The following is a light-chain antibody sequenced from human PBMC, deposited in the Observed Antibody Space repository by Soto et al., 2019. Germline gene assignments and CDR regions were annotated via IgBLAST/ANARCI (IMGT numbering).Light chain of an antibody. CDR1: QSVSSN. CDR3: QQYNNCPPIT. CDR2: GAS. V-gene: IGKV3-15*01. J-gene: IGKJ5*01. Sequence: EIVMTQSPATLSVSPGERATLSCRASQSVSSNLAWYQQKPGQAPRLLLYGASTRATGIPARFSGSGSGTAFTLTICSLQSEDFAVSYCQQYNNCPPITFGQGTRLEMK.